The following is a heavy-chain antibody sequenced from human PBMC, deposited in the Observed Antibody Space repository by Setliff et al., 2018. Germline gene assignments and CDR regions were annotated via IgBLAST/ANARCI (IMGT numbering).Heavy chain of an antibody. D-gene: IGHD3-22*01. V-gene: IGHV4-61*09. CDR1: GGSISSGSFY. J-gene: IGHJ2*01. CDR3: ARDVYLYDSSGYYYEMAQWYFDL. CDR2: IYTSGST. Sequence: SETLSLTCTVSGGSISSGSFYWSWIRQPAGKGLEWIGHIYTSGSTNYNPSLKTRVTISVDTTKNQFSLKLSSVTAADTAVYYCARDVYLYDSSGYYYEMAQWYFDLWGRGTLVTVSS.